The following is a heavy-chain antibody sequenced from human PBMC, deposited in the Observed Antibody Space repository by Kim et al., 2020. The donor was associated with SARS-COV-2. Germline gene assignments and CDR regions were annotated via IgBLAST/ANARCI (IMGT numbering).Heavy chain of an antibody. V-gene: IGHV3-23*01. CDR2: ISGSVGST. Sequence: GGSLRLSCAASGFSFSIYGMSWVRQAPGKGLEWVSSISGSVGSTFYADSVKGRFTISRDNSMNTLYLQMSGLRAEDTAVYYCAKRWAGYYYDYWGQGTLVTVS. D-gene: IGHD3-3*01. CDR1: GFSFSIYG. J-gene: IGHJ4*02. CDR3: AKRWAGYYYDY.